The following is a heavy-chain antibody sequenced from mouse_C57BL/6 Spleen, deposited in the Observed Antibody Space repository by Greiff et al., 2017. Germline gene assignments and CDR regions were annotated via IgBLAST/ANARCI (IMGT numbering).Heavy chain of an antibody. J-gene: IGHJ2*01. Sequence: QVQLQQSGAELSKPGAPVKLSCQASGYTFTSYWMHWVKQRPGQGLEWIGYINPSSGYTKYNQKFKDKATLTADKSSSTAYMQLSSLTYEDSAVYYCAPSHSHFDYWGQGTTLTVSS. CDR3: APSHSHFDY. V-gene: IGHV1-7*01. CDR1: GYTFTSYW. CDR2: INPSSGYT.